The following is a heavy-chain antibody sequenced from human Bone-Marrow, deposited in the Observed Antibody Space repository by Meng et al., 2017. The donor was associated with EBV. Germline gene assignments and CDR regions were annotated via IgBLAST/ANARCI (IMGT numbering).Heavy chain of an antibody. CDR1: GESITTYTSY. Sequence: QLPLQESDPVLVKPSGTLSLTCTVSGESITTYTSYWGWIRQPPGKGLEWIGTIYHSGTTYYNPSLQSRVTISVDTSKNQFSLKMNSVTAADTAVYYCARRAASWFDPWGQGALVTVSS. CDR2: IYHSGTT. J-gene: IGHJ5*02. V-gene: IGHV4-39*01. CDR3: ARRAASWFDP. D-gene: IGHD5-18*01.